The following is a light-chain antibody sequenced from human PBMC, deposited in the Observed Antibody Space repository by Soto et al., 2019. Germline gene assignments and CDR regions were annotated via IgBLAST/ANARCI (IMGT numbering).Light chain of an antibody. CDR2: KAS. Sequence: DIQMTQSPSTLSASVGDGVTITCRASQSISSWLAWFQQKPGKAPKLLIYKASSLESGVPSRFSGSGSGTEFTLTISSLQPDDFATYYCQQYNKWWTFGQGTKVEIK. CDR1: QSISSW. J-gene: IGKJ1*01. V-gene: IGKV1-5*03. CDR3: QQYNKWWT.